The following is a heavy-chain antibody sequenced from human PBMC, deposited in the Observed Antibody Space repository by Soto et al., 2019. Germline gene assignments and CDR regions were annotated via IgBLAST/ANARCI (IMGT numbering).Heavy chain of an antibody. V-gene: IGHV3-74*01. CDR1: GYTFSHYW. D-gene: IGHD1-26*01. CDR3: CYATSGDKEF. CDR2: VNPDGTIT. J-gene: IGHJ4*02. Sequence: EVQLVESGGDLVQPGGSLRLSCAASGYTFSHYWMHWVRQAPGKGLVWVSRVNPDGTITTYADSVKGRFTIYRDNAKNPLYLLIKRLRVAASALYLCCYATSGDKEFWGQGTQVTVPS.